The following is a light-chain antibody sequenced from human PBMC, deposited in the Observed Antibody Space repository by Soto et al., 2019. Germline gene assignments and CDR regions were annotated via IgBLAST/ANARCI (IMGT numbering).Light chain of an antibody. CDR2: DVS. V-gene: IGLV2-14*03. J-gene: IGLJ2*01. Sequence: QSALTQPASVSGSPGQSITISCTGTSSDVGGYNYVSWYQQHPGKAPKLMIYDVSNRPSGVSNRFSGSKSGNTASLAISGLQAEDEAAYYCGSYTSSSTVIFGGGTKVTVL. CDR3: GSYTSSSTVI. CDR1: SSDVGGYNY.